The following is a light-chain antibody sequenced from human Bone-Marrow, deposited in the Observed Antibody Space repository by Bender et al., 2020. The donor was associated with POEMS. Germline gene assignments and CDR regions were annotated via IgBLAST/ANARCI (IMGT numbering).Light chain of an antibody. J-gene: IGLJ1*01. CDR3: CSYAGSTTFEV. Sequence: QSALTQPASVSGSPGQSITISCTGTSSDIGGFVFVSWYQQHPDKAPKLILFDVYNRPSGVSHRFSGSKSGNTASLTISGLQAEDEADYYCCSYAGSTTFEVFGTGTKVTVL. CDR1: SSDIGGFVF. CDR2: DVY. V-gene: IGLV2-23*02.